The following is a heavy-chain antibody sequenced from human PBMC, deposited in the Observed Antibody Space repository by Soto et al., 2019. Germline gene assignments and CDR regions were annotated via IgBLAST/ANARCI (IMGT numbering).Heavy chain of an antibody. J-gene: IGHJ4*02. CDR3: ARSPPGGYSYGFVY. CDR2: IYYSGDT. D-gene: IGHD5-18*01. V-gene: IGHV4-30-4*08. CDR1: GGSITSSSYY. Sequence: PSETLSLTCTVSGGSITSSSYYWGWIRQTPGKGLEWIGYIYYSGDTNYNPSLKSRVIISVDTSKNQFSLKLSSVTAADTAVYYCARSPPGGYSYGFVYWGQGTLVTVSS.